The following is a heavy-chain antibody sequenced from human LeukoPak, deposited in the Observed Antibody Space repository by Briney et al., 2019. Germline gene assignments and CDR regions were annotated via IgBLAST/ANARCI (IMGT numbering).Heavy chain of an antibody. CDR1: GGSISSGDYY. CDR3: ARESATRPLDY. D-gene: IGHD6-6*01. J-gene: IGHJ4*02. V-gene: IGHV4-30-4*08. CDR2: IYYSGST. Sequence: PSETLSLTCTVSGGSISSGDYYWSWIRQPPGKGLEWIGYIYYSGSTYYNPSLKSRVTVSVDTSKNQFSLKLSSVTAADTAVYYCARESATRPLDYWGQGTLVTVSS.